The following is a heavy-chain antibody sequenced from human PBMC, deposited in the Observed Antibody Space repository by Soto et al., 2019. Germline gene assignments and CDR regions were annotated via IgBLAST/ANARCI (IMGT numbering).Heavy chain of an antibody. CDR2: IYPGDSDT. V-gene: IGHV5-51*01. J-gene: IGHJ4*02. D-gene: IGHD2-15*01. Sequence: GESLKISCKGSGYSFTSYWIGWVRQMPGKGLEWMGIIYPGDSDTRYSPSFQGQVTISADKSISTAYLQWSSLKASDTAMYYCARLPGYCSGGSCPIYFDYWGQGTLVTVSS. CDR1: GYSFTSYW. CDR3: ARLPGYCSGGSCPIYFDY.